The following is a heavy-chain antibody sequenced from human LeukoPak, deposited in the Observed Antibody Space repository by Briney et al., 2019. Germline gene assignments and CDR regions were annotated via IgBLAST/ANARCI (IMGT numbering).Heavy chain of an antibody. D-gene: IGHD3-22*01. J-gene: IGHJ5*02. V-gene: IGHV3-53*01. CDR1: GFTVSSNY. CDR2: IYSGGST. Sequence: GGSLRLSCAASGFTVSSNYMSWVRQAPGKGLEWGSVIYSGGSTYYADSVKGRFTISRDSSKNTLYLQMNSLRAEDTAVYYCARYYYDSSGYYYWFDPWGQGTLVTVSS. CDR3: ARYYYDSSGYYYWFDP.